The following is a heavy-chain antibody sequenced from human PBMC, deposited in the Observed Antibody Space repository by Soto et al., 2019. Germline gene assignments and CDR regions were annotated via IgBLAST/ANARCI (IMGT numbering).Heavy chain of an antibody. CDR1: GFTLSGRS. CDR2: IDNAGTDS. CDR3: ARGWFGPDV. Sequence: EVQLVESGGGLVQPGGSLRLSCAASGFTLSGRSMHWVRQAPGKGLVWVSGIDNAGTDSTYADSVKGRFTSSRDNAKNMLYLQMNSPRVEVTAVYYCARGWFGPDVWGKGTTVTVSS. J-gene: IGHJ6*04. D-gene: IGHD3-10*01. V-gene: IGHV3-74*01.